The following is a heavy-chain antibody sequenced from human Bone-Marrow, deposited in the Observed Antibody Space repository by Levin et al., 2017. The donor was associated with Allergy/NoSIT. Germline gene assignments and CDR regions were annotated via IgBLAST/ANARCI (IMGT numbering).Heavy chain of an antibody. CDR1: GFTFSDYY. D-gene: IGHD3-16*01. J-gene: IGHJ4*02. V-gene: IGHV3-11*01. CDR2: IPTTGIAT. Sequence: PGGSLRLSCAAYGFTFSDYYMSWVRQAPGKGLEWLSYIPTTGIATSYADSVRGRFSISRDNAKNVLFLQMNGLRVDDSAMYYCVRDEGGPSDYWGQGTLVTVSS. CDR3: VRDEGGPSDY.